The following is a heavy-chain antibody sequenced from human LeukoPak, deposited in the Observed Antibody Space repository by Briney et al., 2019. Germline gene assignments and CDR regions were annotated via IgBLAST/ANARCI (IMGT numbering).Heavy chain of an antibody. CDR2: IYPGDSDT. Sequence: GESLKISCKGSGYSFTSYWIGWVRQMPGKGLEWMGIIYPGDSDTRYSPSFQGQVTISADKSISTAYLQWSSLEASDTGIYYCARHYYGSGSSGQNDFWGQGTLVTVSS. D-gene: IGHD3-10*01. CDR3: ARHYYGSGSSGQNDF. J-gene: IGHJ4*02. V-gene: IGHV5-51*01. CDR1: GYSFTSYW.